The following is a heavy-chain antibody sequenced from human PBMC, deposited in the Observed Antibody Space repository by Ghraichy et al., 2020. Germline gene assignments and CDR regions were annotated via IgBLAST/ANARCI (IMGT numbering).Heavy chain of an antibody. D-gene: IGHD2-15*01. CDR3: TTGGGWQTDN. J-gene: IGHJ4*01. Sequence: SETLSLTCLVTGDSIRTSFCGWFRQPPGKGLEWLGFVHENGDNDYNPSLESRVTISLDMSKNQFSLKLTSVTAADTAVYYCTTGGGWQTDNWGHGVLVTVSS. CDR1: GDSIRTSF. V-gene: IGHV4-59*01. CDR2: VHENGDN.